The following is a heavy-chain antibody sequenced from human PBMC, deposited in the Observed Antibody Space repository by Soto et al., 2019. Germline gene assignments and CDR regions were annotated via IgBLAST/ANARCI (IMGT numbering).Heavy chain of an antibody. CDR2: IYSGGST. D-gene: IGHD1-26*01. J-gene: IGHJ3*02. CDR3: AREGSYASTTAFDI. CDR1: GFTFSSYG. V-gene: IGHV3-53*01. Sequence: PGGSLRLSCAASGFTFSSYGMHWVRQAPGKGLEWVAVIYSGGSTYYADSVKGRFTISRDNSKNTLYLQMNSLRAEDTAVYYCAREGSYASTTAFDIWGQGTMVTVSS.